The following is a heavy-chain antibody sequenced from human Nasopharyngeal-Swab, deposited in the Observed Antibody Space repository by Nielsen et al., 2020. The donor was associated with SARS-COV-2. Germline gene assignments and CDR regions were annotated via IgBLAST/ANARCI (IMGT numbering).Heavy chain of an antibody. CDR3: ARDLTMIDAFDI. CDR1: GYTFTSYG. Sequence: ASVKVSCKASGYTFTSYGISWVRQAPGQGLEWMGWISAYNGNTNYAQKLQGRVTMTTDTSTSTAYMELRSLRSDDTAVYYRARDLTMIDAFDIWGQGTMVTVSS. V-gene: IGHV1-18*01. J-gene: IGHJ3*02. D-gene: IGHD3-22*01. CDR2: ISAYNGNT.